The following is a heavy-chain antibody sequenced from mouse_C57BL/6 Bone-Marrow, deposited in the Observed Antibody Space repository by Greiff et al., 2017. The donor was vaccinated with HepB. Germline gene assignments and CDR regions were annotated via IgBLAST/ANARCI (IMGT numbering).Heavy chain of an antibody. CDR1: GFTFSSSG. CDR3: ARHGWSWFAY. Sequence: EVQGVESGGDLVKPGGSLKLSCAASGFTFSSSGMSWVRQTPDKRLEWVATISSGGSYTYYPDSVKGRFTISRDNAKNTLYLQMSSLKSEDTAMYYWARHGWSWFAYWGQGTLVTVSA. CDR2: ISSGGSYT. J-gene: IGHJ3*01. D-gene: IGHD2-3*01. V-gene: IGHV5-6*01.